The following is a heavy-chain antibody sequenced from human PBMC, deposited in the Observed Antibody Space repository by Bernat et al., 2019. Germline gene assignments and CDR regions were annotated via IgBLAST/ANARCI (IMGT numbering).Heavy chain of an antibody. CDR3: GRGRQPRGGIAAAGTLRDWFDP. CDR1: GGSFSGYY. D-gene: IGHD6-13*01. CDR2: INHSGST. J-gene: IGHJ5*02. Sequence: QVQLQQWGAGLLKPSETLSLTCAVYGGSFSGYYWSWIRQPPGKGLEWIGEINHSGSTNYNPSLKSRVTISVDTAKNHFSQKLSSVTAADTAVYYCGRGRQPRGGIAAAGTLRDWFDPGGQGTLVTVSS. V-gene: IGHV4-34*01.